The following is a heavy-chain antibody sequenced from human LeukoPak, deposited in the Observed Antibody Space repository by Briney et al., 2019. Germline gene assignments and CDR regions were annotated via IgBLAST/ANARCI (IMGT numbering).Heavy chain of an antibody. CDR2: MNPNSGNT. D-gene: IGHD5-18*01. CDR3: ARGQGIQPTDAFDI. J-gene: IGHJ3*02. Sequence: ASVKVSCKASGYTFTSYDINWVRQATGQGLEWMGWMNPNSGNTGYAQKFQGRVTMTRNTSISTAYMELSSLRSEDTAVYYCARGQGIQPTDAFDIWGQGTMVTVSS. V-gene: IGHV1-8*01. CDR1: GYTFTSYD.